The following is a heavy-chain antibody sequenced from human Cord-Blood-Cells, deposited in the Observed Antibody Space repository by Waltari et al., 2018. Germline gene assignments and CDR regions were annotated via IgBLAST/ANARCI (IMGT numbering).Heavy chain of an antibody. CDR1: GYTFTGYY. CDR3: ARVKEAARPAYYFDY. D-gene: IGHD6-6*01. Sequence: QVQLVQSGAEVKKPGASVKVSCKASGYTFTGYYMHWVRQAPGQGLEWMGWINPNSGGTNYEQKFQGRVTMTRDTSISTAYMELSRLRSDDTAVYYCARVKEAARPAYYFDYWGQGTLVTVSS. J-gene: IGHJ4*02. CDR2: INPNSGGT. V-gene: IGHV1-2*02.